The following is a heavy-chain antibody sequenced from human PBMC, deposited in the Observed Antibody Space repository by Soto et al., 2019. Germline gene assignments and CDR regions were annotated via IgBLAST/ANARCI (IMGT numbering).Heavy chain of an antibody. CDR2: ISHSGST. V-gene: IGHV4-34*01. CDR1: GGSFSGYY. D-gene: IGHD6-13*01. Sequence: SETLSLTCAVYGGSFSGYYWSWIRQPPGKGLEWIGEISHSGSTNYNPSLKSRVTISVDTSKNQFSLKLSSVTAADTAVYYCARGPKGLQRPNSISWYSRYYYYYMDVWGKGTTVTVSS. CDR3: ARGPKGLQRPNSISWYSRYYYYYMDV. J-gene: IGHJ6*03.